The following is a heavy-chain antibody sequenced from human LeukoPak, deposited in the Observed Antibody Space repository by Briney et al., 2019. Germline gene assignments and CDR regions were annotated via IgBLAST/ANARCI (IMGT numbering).Heavy chain of an antibody. CDR3: ARDTGQWLEFDY. D-gene: IGHD6-19*01. J-gene: IGHJ4*02. V-gene: IGHV3-20*04. Sequence: PGGSLRLSCAASGFTFDDYGMSWVRQAPGKGLEWVSGINWNGGSTGYADSVEGRFTTSRDNAKNSLYLQMNSLRAEDTALYYCARDTGQWLEFDYWGQGTLVTVSS. CDR2: INWNGGST. CDR1: GFTFDDYG.